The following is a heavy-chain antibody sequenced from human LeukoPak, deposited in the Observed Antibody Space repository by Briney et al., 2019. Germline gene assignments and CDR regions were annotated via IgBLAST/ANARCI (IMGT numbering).Heavy chain of an antibody. CDR3: ARHSGSGWQALGY. J-gene: IGHJ4*02. Sequence: ASVKVSCKASGYTFSNYGISCVRQAPGLGLEWMGLTSYNGNTNYAQKFQDRVTMTTNTSTTTAYMELRSLESDDTAVYYCARHSGSGWQALGYWGQGTLVTVSS. D-gene: IGHD6-19*01. CDR2: TSYNGNT. V-gene: IGHV1-18*04. CDR1: GYTFSNYG.